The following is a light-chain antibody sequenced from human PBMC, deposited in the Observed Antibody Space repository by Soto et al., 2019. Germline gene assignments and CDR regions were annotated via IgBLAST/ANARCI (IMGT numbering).Light chain of an antibody. V-gene: IGKV1-5*03. CDR1: ENIYGY. J-gene: IGKJ4*01. Sequence: DIQLTQSPSILSASVGDRVTITCRASENIYGYLAWYQQKPGEAPKLLIYWASTLVSGVPSRFTGGESGTEFTHPISDLQPDDFATYVCQQYSAYPLTFGGVTKVDVK. CDR2: WAS. CDR3: QQYSAYPLT.